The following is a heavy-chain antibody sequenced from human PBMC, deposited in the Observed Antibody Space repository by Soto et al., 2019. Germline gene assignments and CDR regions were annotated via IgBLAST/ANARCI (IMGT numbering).Heavy chain of an antibody. D-gene: IGHD3-22*01. J-gene: IGHJ6*02. CDR2: IDPSDSYT. V-gene: IGHV5-10-1*01. CDR3: AHSYDSSVYYGMDV. CDR1: GYSFTSYW. Sequence: PGESLKISFKGSGYSFTSYWISWVRQMPGKGLEWMGRIDPSDSYTNYSPSFQGHVTISADKSISTAYLQWSSLKASDTAMYYCAHSYDSSVYYGMDVWGQGTTVTVSS.